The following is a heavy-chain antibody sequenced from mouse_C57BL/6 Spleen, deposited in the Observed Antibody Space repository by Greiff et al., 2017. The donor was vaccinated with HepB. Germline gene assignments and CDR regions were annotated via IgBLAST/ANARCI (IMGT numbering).Heavy chain of an antibody. V-gene: IGHV1-72*01. CDR1: GYTFTSYW. J-gene: IGHJ4*01. CDR3: ARLDDYAPMDY. D-gene: IGHD2-4*01. CDR2: IDPNSGGT. Sequence: QVQLKQPGAELVKPGASVKLSCKASGYTFTSYWMHWVKQRPGRGLEWIGRIDPNSGGTKYNEKFKSKATLTVDKPSSTAYMQLSSLTSEDSAVYYCARLDDYAPMDYWGQGTSVTVSS.